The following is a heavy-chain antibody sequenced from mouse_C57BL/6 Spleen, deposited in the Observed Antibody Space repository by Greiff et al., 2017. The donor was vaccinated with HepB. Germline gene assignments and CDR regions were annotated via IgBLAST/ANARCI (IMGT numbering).Heavy chain of an antibody. CDR3: ARGDSKDY. V-gene: IGHV1-50*01. Sequence: VQLQQSGAELVKPGASVKLSCKASGYTFTSYWMQWVKQRPGQGLEWIGEIDPSDSYTNYNQKFKGKATLTVDTSSSTAYMQLSSLTSEDSAVYYCARGDSKDYWGQGTTLTVSS. D-gene: IGHD2-5*01. CDR1: GYTFTSYW. CDR2: IDPSDSYT. J-gene: IGHJ2*01.